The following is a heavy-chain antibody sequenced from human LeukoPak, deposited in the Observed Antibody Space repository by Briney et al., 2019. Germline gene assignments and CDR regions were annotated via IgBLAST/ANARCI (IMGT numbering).Heavy chain of an antibody. J-gene: IGHJ4*02. CDR3: WYSSSSFDY. CDR1: GYTFTSYN. V-gene: IGHV1-46*01. D-gene: IGHD6-6*01. CDR2: IDPRGGSI. Sequence: GASVKVSCKASGYTFTSYNIHWVRQAPGQGLEWVGRIDPRGGSIHYAQNFQGRVTMTRDTSTNTVYMELSSLRSEDTAVYYCWYSSSSFDYWGQGTLVTVSS.